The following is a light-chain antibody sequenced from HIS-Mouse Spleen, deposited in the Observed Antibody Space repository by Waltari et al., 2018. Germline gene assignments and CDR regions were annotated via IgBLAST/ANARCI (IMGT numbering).Light chain of an antibody. CDR1: SLRSYY. Sequence: SSELTQDPAVSVALGQTVRITCQGDSLRSYYASWYQQKPGQAPVLVIHGKKNRPPGIPDRFSGSSSGNTASLTITGAQAEDEADYYCNSRDSSGNHVVFGGGTKLTVL. CDR2: GKK. J-gene: IGLJ2*01. V-gene: IGLV3-19*01. CDR3: NSRDSSGNHVV.